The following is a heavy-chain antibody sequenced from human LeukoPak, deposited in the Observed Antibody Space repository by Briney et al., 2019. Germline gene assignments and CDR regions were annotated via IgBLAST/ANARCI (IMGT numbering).Heavy chain of an antibody. CDR1: GFTFSSYS. J-gene: IGHJ4*02. Sequence: PGGSLRLSCAAPGFTFSSYSMNWVRQAPGKGLEWVSYISSSSSTIYYADSVKGRFTISRDNAKNSLYLQMNSLRAEDTAIYYCARDKNYYDSSGRRKVTDYWGQGTLVTVSS. CDR2: ISSSSSTI. D-gene: IGHD3-22*01. CDR3: ARDKNYYDSSGRRKVTDY. V-gene: IGHV3-48*04.